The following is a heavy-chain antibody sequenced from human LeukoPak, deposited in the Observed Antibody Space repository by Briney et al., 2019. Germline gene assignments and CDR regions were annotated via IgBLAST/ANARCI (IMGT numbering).Heavy chain of an antibody. J-gene: IGHJ4*02. Sequence: PSEALSLTCTVSGGSISSSSYYCGWIRQPPGKGLEWIGSIYYSGSTYYNPSLKSRVTISVDTSKNQFSLKLSSVTAADTAVYYCARHAPYDYVSTGNSTWGQGTLVTVSS. CDR3: ARHAPYDYVSTGNST. D-gene: IGHD3-22*01. V-gene: IGHV4-39*01. CDR2: IYYSGST. CDR1: GGSISSSSYY.